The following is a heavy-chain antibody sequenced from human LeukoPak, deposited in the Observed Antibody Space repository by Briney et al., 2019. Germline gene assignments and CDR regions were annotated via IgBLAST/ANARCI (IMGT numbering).Heavy chain of an antibody. CDR3: ARRDYDSSGYYYGSFDY. J-gene: IGHJ4*02. D-gene: IGHD3-22*01. V-gene: IGHV1-46*01. Sequence: ASVKVSCKAYGYTFTSYYMHWVRQAPGQGLEWMGIINPSGGSTSYAQKFQGRVTMTRDMSTSTVYMELSSLRSEDTAVYYCARRDYDSSGYYYGSFDYWGQGTLVTVSS. CDR1: GYTFTSYY. CDR2: INPSGGST.